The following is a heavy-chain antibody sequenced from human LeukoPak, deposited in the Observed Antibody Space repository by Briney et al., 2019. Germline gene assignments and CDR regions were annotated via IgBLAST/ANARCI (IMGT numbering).Heavy chain of an antibody. Sequence: PSETLSLTCAAYGGSFSGYYWSWIRQPPGKGLEWIGEINHSGSTNYNPSLKSRVTISVDTSKNQFSLKLSSVTAADTAVYYCARFAGYDRYYYYMDVWGKGTTVTVSS. CDR1: GGSFSGYY. CDR3: ARFAGYDRYYYYMDV. D-gene: IGHD5-12*01. J-gene: IGHJ6*03. V-gene: IGHV4-34*01. CDR2: INHSGST.